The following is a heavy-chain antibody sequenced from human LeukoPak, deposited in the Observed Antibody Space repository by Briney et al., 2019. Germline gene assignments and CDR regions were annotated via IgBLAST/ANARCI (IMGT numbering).Heavy chain of an antibody. J-gene: IGHJ4*02. CDR2: IKEDGSEK. CDR1: GFTFRNYW. Sequence: PGGSLRLSCAASGFTFRNYWMTWVRQAPGKGLERVANIKEDGSEKYYLDSVKGRFTISRDNAKNSLYLQMNSLRAEDTAVYYCTTSLPHVVDVTTSDGGNWGQRTLVTVSS. D-gene: IGHD2-21*02. CDR3: TTSLPHVVDVTTSDGGN. V-gene: IGHV3-7*01.